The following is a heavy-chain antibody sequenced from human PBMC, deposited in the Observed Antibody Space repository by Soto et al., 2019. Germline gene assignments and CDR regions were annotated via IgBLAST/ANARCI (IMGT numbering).Heavy chain of an antibody. CDR1: GDSISRKNYY. Sequence: KPSETLSLTCTVSGDSISRKNYYWGWIRQPPGKGLEWIGSIYDSVNLYNNPSHKSRVTISVDTSKNQVSLKLSSVSASDTAVYYCVATSKMFGVRGRFDPWGQGTLVTVSS. J-gene: IGHJ5*02. CDR3: VATSKMFGVRGRFDP. V-gene: IGHV4-39*01. D-gene: IGHD3-3*01. CDR2: IYDSVNL.